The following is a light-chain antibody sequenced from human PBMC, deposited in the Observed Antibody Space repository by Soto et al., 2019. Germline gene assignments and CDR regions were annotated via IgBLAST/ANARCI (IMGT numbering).Light chain of an antibody. Sequence: EIVLTQSPGTQSLSPGERAALSCKASQSVSSSYLAWYQQKPGQAPRLLIYGASSRATGIPDRFSGSGSGTDFTLTIRRLEPEDFAVYYCQQYGSSPPTTFGGGTKVEIK. J-gene: IGKJ4*01. CDR3: QQYGSSPPTT. CDR1: QSVSSSY. V-gene: IGKV3-20*01. CDR2: GAS.